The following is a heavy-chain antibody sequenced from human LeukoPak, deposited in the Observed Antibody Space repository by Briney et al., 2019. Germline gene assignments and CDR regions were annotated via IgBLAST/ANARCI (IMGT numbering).Heavy chain of an antibody. Sequence: ASVKVSCKASGNTFTSYYMHWVRQAPGQGLEWMGIINPSGGSTSYAQKFQGRVTMTRDTSTSTVYMELSSLRSEDTAVYYRARYQSLEMATGWRYFDYWGQGTLVTVSS. D-gene: IGHD5-24*01. CDR3: ARYQSLEMATGWRYFDY. CDR1: GNTFTSYY. V-gene: IGHV1-46*01. CDR2: INPSGGST. J-gene: IGHJ4*02.